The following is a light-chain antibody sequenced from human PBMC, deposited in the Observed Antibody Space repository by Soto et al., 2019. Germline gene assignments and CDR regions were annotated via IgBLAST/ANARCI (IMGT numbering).Light chain of an antibody. CDR1: SSDVGGYND. V-gene: IGLV2-14*03. J-gene: IGLJ1*01. Sequence: QSALTQPASVSGSPGQSITISCTGTSSDVGGYNDVSWYQQHPGKAPKLMIYDVSDRPSGVSNRFSASMSGNTASLTISGRQAEDEADYYCCSYTSSSTPWVFGTGTKVTVL. CDR2: DVS. CDR3: CSYTSSSTPWV.